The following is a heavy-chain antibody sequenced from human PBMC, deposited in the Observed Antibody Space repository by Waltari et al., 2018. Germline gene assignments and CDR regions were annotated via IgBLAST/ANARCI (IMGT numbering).Heavy chain of an antibody. V-gene: IGHV4-59*11. CDR1: GGSISSHY. CDR3: ARVTVAGIDY. D-gene: IGHD6-19*01. CDR2: IYYSGST. J-gene: IGHJ4*02. Sequence: QVQLQESGPGLVKPSETLSLTCTVSGGSISSHYWSWIRQPPGKGLEWIGYIYYSGSTNYNPSLKSRVTISVDTSKNQFSLKLSSVTAADTAVYYCARVTVAGIDYWGQGTLVTVSS.